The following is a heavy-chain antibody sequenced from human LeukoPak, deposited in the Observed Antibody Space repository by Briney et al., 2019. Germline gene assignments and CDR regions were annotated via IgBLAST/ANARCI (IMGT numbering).Heavy chain of an antibody. Sequence: KPSETLSLTCAVSGGSISSGGYSWRWIRQPPGTGLEWIGYIYHSGSTYYNPSLKSRVTISVDRSKNQFSLKLSSVTAADTAVYYCASSGYYYDSSGYYPDYWGQGTLVTVSS. CDR2: IYHSGST. V-gene: IGHV4-30-2*01. CDR3: ASSGYYYDSSGYYPDY. J-gene: IGHJ4*02. CDR1: GGSISSGGYS. D-gene: IGHD3-22*01.